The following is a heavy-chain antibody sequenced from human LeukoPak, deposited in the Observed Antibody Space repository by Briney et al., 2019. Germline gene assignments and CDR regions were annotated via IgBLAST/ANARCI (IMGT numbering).Heavy chain of an antibody. Sequence: SVKVSCKASGGTFSSYAISWVRQAPGQGLEWMGGIIPIFGTANYAQKFQGRVTITADKSTSTAYMELSSLRSEDTAVYYCARVRSEWLLNYFDYWGQGTLVTVSS. CDR2: IIPIFGTA. D-gene: IGHD3-3*01. J-gene: IGHJ4*02. CDR3: ARVRSEWLLNYFDY. V-gene: IGHV1-69*06. CDR1: GGTFSSYA.